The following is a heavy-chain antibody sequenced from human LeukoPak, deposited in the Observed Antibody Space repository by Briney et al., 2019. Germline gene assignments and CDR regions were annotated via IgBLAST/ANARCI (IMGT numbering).Heavy chain of an antibody. V-gene: IGHV3-23*01. CDR2: ISSSGDNT. CDR1: GFTFSSYA. D-gene: IGHD3-22*01. CDR3: ATRPNYYDSSGYYYGPLDY. Sequence: GGSLRLSCAVSGFTFSSYAMNWVRQAPGKGLEWVSGISSSGDNTFYSDSVKGRFTISRDNSKNTLYLQMNSLRAEDTAVYYCATRPNYYDSSGYYYGPLDYWGQGTLVTVSS. J-gene: IGHJ4*02.